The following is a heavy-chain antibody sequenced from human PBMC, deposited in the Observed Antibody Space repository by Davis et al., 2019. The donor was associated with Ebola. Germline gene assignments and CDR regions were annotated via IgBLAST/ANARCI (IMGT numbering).Heavy chain of an antibody. CDR1: GYTFTSYD. CDR3: ASRHDYSNYVFYYYYGMDV. Sequence: AASVKVSCKASGYTFTSYDINWVRQATGQGLEWMGWMNPNSGNTGYAQKFQGRVTITADESTSTAYMELSSLRSEDTAVYYCASRHDYSNYVFYYYYGMDVWGQGTTVTVSS. CDR2: MNPNSGNT. D-gene: IGHD4-11*01. J-gene: IGHJ6*02. V-gene: IGHV1-8*01.